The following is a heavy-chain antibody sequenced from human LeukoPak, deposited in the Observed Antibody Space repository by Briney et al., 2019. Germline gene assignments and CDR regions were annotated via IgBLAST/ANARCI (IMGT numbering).Heavy chain of an antibody. D-gene: IGHD3-10*01. CDR1: GYSIRSGYY. Sequence: SETLSLTCTVSGYSIRSGYYWGWIRQSPGKGLEWIGNIYHSGTTYYNPSLKSRATISVDTSKDQFSLKLSSVTAADTAVYYCARVTHYYDSGSYPYWGQGTLVTVSS. J-gene: IGHJ4*02. V-gene: IGHV4-38-2*02. CDR3: ARVTHYYDSGSYPY. CDR2: IYHSGTT.